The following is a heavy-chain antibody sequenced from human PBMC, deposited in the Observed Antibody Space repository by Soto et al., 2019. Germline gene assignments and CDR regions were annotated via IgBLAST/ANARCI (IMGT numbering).Heavy chain of an antibody. CDR2: ISYDGSNK. D-gene: IGHD4-17*01. J-gene: IGHJ4*02. V-gene: IGHV3-30*18. CDR3: AKPKDGDYADY. Sequence: QVQLLESGGGVVQPGRSLRLSCAASGFTFSSYGMHWVRQAPGKGLEWVAVISYDGSNKYYADSVKGRFTISRDNYKNTLDLQMNSLRAEDTAVYYCAKPKDGDYADYWGQGTLVTVSS. CDR1: GFTFSSYG.